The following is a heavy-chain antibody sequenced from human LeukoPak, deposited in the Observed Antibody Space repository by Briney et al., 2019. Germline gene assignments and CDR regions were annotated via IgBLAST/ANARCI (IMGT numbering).Heavy chain of an antibody. CDR3: ARGGSGGNLVDY. CDR1: GGSISSYY. J-gene: IGHJ4*02. Sequence: PSETLSLTCTVSGGSISSYYWSWIRKPPGKGLEWIGYIYYSGSTNYNPSLKSRVTISVDTSKNQFSLKLSSVTAADTAIYYCARGGSGGNLVDYWGQGTLVTVSS. V-gene: IGHV4-59*01. CDR2: IYYSGST. D-gene: IGHD2-15*01.